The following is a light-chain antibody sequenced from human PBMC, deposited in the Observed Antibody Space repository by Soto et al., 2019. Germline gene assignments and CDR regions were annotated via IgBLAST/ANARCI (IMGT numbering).Light chain of an antibody. Sequence: EIVLTQSPGTLSSSPGERVTLSCRASQSVGGSFLAWYHQKPGQAPRLLMSGASSRASGIPNRFSGSWFGTDFTLTIRRLEPEDFGIYYCQQYARSTTFGQGTRLE. V-gene: IGKV3-20*01. CDR1: QSVGGSF. J-gene: IGKJ5*01. CDR3: QQYARSTT. CDR2: GAS.